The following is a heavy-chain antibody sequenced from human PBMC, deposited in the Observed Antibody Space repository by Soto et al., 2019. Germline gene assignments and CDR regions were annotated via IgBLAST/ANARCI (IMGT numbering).Heavy chain of an antibody. CDR3: ARTDSSGYYYLFDY. J-gene: IGHJ4*02. V-gene: IGHV4-30-4*01. D-gene: IGHD3-22*01. CDR2: IYYSGST. Sequence: SETLSLTCTVSGGSISSGDYYWSWIRQPPGKGLEWIGYIYYSGSTYYNPSLKSRVTISVDTSKNQFSLKLSSVTAADTAVYYCARTDSSGYYYLFDYWGQGTLVTVSS. CDR1: GGSISSGDYY.